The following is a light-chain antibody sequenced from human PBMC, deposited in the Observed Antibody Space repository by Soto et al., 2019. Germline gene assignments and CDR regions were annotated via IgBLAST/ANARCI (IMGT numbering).Light chain of an antibody. Sequence: QSALTQPASVSGSLGQSITLSCTGSGGDIGAYNYVSWYQQHPGKAPKLMIYHVTYRPSGVSNRYSGSKSGNSASLTISGLQADDEADYYCCSLTTSHTYVFGSGTKLTVL. CDR3: CSLTTSHTYV. V-gene: IGLV2-14*03. CDR1: GGDIGAYNY. CDR2: HVT. J-gene: IGLJ1*01.